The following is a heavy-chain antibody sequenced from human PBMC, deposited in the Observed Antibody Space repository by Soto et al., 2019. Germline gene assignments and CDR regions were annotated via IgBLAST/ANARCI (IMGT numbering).Heavy chain of an antibody. V-gene: IGHV4-59*01. Sequence: PETLSLTCTVSGGSISSYYWSWIRQPPGKGLEWIGYIYYSGSTNYNPSLKSRVTISVDTSKNQFSLKLSSVTAADTAVYYCARVPQYYDSSGSHKWFDPWGQGPLVTGSS. J-gene: IGHJ5*02. CDR2: IYYSGST. D-gene: IGHD3-22*01. CDR1: GGSISSYY. CDR3: ARVPQYYDSSGSHKWFDP.